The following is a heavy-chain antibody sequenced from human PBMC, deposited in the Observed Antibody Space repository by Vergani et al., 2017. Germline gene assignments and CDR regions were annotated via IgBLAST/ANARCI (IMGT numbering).Heavy chain of an antibody. CDR3: ARSLDY. J-gene: IGHJ4*02. V-gene: IGHV3-7*01. CDR2: IKQDGSEK. CDR1: GFTFSNYW. Sequence: EVQLVESGGGLVQPGGSLRLSCAASGFTFSNYWMDWVRQAPGKGLEWVANIKQDGSEKFYVDSVKGRFTISRDNAKNSVYLQMNSLRAEDTAVYFCARSLDYWGQGTLVTVSS.